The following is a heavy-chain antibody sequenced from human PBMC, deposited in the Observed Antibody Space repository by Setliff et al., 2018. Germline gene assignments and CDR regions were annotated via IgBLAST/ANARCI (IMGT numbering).Heavy chain of an antibody. CDR1: GASISSGNDF. J-gene: IGHJ4*02. Sequence: SETLSLTCSVSGASISSGNDFWNWIRQPAGKGLEWIGYIYYSGSTNYNPSLESRVTISVDTSKNQFSLRLNSATAADTAVYYCARLRGAFDYWGQGTLVTVSS. CDR2: IYYSGST. V-gene: IGHV4-61*10. CDR3: ARLRGAFDY. D-gene: IGHD3-16*01.